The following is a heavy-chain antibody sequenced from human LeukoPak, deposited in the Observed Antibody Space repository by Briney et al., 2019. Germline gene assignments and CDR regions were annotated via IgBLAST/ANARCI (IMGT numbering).Heavy chain of an antibody. D-gene: IGHD4-23*01. V-gene: IGHV4-30-2*01. Sequence: PSQTLSLTCTVSGDPINSAGYYWSWIRQPPGKGLEWIGYIYHSGSTFYNPSLKSRVTISLDRSKNQFSLKLSSVTAVVTAMYYCARGPYGGNSVWYFDYWGQGTLVTVSS. CDR2: IYHSGST. CDR3: ARGPYGGNSVWYFDY. J-gene: IGHJ4*02. CDR1: GDPINSAGYY.